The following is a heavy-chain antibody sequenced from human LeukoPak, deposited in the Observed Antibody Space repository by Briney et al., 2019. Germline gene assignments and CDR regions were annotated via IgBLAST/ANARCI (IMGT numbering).Heavy chain of an antibody. V-gene: IGHV3-48*03. CDR1: GFTFSNHE. CDR3: ARELLYDSSGWIPTTIFDY. Sequence: PGGSLRLSCAASGFTFSNHEMHWVRQAPGKGLEWISYISSSGSTIYYADSVKGRFTISRDNAKNSLYLQMNSLRAEDTAVYYCARELLYDSSGWIPTTIFDYWGQGTLVAVSS. D-gene: IGHD3-22*01. J-gene: IGHJ4*02. CDR2: ISSSGSTI.